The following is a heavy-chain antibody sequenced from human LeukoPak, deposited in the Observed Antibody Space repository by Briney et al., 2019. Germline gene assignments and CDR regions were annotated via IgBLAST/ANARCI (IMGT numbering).Heavy chain of an antibody. V-gene: IGHV3-48*03. Sequence: GGSLRLSCAASGFTFSSYEMNWVRQAPGKGLEWVSFISSGGGTIYYADSVKGRFTISRDNARNSLYLQMNSLRAEDTAFYYCARDAIVNGASNIWGQGTMVTVSS. J-gene: IGHJ3*02. CDR3: ARDAIVNGASNI. CDR2: ISSGGGTI. D-gene: IGHD2/OR15-2a*01. CDR1: GFTFSSYE.